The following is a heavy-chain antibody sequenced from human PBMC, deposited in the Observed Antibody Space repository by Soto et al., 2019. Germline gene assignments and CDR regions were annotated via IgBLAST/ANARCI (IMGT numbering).Heavy chain of an antibody. V-gene: IGHV4-34*01. CDR1: GGSFSGYY. J-gene: IGHJ4*02. D-gene: IGHD2-21*01. CDR2: INHSGST. CDR3: ARELRSGIALAPYFDY. Sequence: SETLSLTCAVYGGSFSGYYWSWIRQPPGKGLEWIGEINHSGSTNYNPSLKSRVTISVDTSKNQFSLKRSSVTAADTAVYYCARELRSGIALAPYFDYWGQGTLVTVS.